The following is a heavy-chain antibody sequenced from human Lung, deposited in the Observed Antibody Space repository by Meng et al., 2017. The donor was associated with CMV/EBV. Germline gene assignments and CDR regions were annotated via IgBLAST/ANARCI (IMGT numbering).Heavy chain of an antibody. J-gene: IGHJ6*02. CDR3: ARDREAIVVVPAAMGYYAMDV. V-gene: IGHV1-2*02. CDR1: YY. CDR2: INPNSGVT. Sequence: YYIHWVRQAPGQGLDLMGWINPNSGVTNSAQKFHGRVTMTRDTSIATAYMELSRLRSDDTAVYYCARDREAIVVVPAAMGYYAMDVWGQGTTVTVSS. D-gene: IGHD2-2*01.